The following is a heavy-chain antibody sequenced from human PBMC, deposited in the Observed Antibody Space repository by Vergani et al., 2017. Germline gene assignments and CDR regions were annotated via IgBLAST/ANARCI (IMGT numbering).Heavy chain of an antibody. CDR1: GGSISSSSYY. Sequence: QLQLQESGPGLVKPSETLSLTCTVSGGSISSSSYYWGWIRQPPGMGLDWLGSIYYSGSTYSNPSLKSRVTISVDTSKNQFSLKLSSVTAADTAVYYCARHLAYCGGDCYPYYYGMDVWGQGTTVTVSS. CDR3: ARHLAYCGGDCYPYYYGMDV. J-gene: IGHJ6*02. CDR2: IYYSGST. V-gene: IGHV4-39*01. D-gene: IGHD2-21*02.